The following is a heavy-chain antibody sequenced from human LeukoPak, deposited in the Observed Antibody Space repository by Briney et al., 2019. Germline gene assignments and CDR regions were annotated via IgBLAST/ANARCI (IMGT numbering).Heavy chain of an antibody. Sequence: SETLSLTCTVSGGSISSSSYYWGWIRQPPGKGLEWIGSIYYSGSTYYNPSLKSRVTISVDTSKNQFSLKLSSVTAADTAVYYCARDQYYDSSGLYYFDYWGQGTQVTVSS. J-gene: IGHJ4*02. CDR1: GGSISSSSYY. V-gene: IGHV4-39*07. D-gene: IGHD3-22*01. CDR3: ARDQYYDSSGLYYFDY. CDR2: IYYSGST.